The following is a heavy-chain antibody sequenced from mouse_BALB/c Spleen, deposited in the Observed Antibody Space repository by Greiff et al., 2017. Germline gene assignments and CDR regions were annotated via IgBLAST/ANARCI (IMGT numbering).Heavy chain of an antibody. J-gene: IGHJ4*01. CDR2: ISSGSSTI. V-gene: IGHV5-17*02. Sequence: EVKLVESGGGLVQPGGSRKLSCAASGFTFSSFGMHWVRQAPEKGLEWVAYISSGSSTIYYADTVKGRFTISRDNPKNTLFLQMTSLRSEDTAMYYCARGGLDMDYWGQGTSVTVSS. D-gene: IGHD2-13*01. CDR1: GFTFSSFG. CDR3: ARGGLDMDY.